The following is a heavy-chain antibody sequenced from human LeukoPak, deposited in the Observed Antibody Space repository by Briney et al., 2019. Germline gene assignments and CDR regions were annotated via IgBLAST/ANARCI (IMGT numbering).Heavy chain of an antibody. Sequence: SETLSLTCTVSGGSISSYYWSWIRQPPGKGLEWIGYIYYSGSTNYNPSLKSRVTISVDTSKNQFSLKLSSVTAADTAVYYCARVTSWDHYMDVWGKGTTVTVSS. CDR2: IYYSGST. D-gene: IGHD3-9*01. V-gene: IGHV4-59*01. CDR1: GGSISSYY. J-gene: IGHJ6*03. CDR3: ARVTSWDHYMDV.